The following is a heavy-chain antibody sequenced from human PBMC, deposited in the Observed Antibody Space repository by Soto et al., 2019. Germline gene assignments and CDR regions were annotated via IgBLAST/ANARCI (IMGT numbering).Heavy chain of an antibody. Sequence: SVKVSCKASGGTFSSYAISWVRQAPGQGLEWMGGIIPIFGTANYAQKFQCRVTITADESTSTAYMELSSLRSEDTAVYYCARDPNLTIFGVVISYYYYGMNVWGQGTTVTVSS. CDR3: ARDPNLTIFGVVISYYYYGMNV. D-gene: IGHD3-3*01. CDR1: GGTFSSYA. V-gene: IGHV1-69*13. J-gene: IGHJ6*02. CDR2: IIPIFGTA.